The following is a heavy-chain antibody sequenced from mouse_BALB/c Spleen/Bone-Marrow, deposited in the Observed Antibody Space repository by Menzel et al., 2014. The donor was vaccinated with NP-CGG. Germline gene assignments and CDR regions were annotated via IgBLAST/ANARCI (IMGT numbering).Heavy chain of an antibody. V-gene: IGHV2-9*02. Sequence: VMLVESGPGLVAPSQSLSITCTVSGFSLTSYGVHWVRQPPGKGLEWLGVIWAGGSTNYNSALMSRLSISKDNSKSQVFLKMNSLQTDDTAMYYCARDLYYDYDEGFAYWGQGTLVTVSA. D-gene: IGHD2-4*01. CDR3: ARDLYYDYDEGFAY. CDR1: GFSLTSYG. J-gene: IGHJ3*01. CDR2: IWAGGST.